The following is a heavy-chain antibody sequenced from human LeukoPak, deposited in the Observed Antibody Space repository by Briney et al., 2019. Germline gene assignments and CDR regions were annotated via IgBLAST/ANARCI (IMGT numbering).Heavy chain of an antibody. CDR2: IYYSGTT. J-gene: IGHJ4*02. CDR1: GGSISSYY. V-gene: IGHV4-59*01. D-gene: IGHD3-22*01. CDR3: ARGGDSSGPNDY. Sequence: SETLSLTCTVSGGSISSYYWSWIRQPPGKGLRWIGSIYYSGTTNYNASLKSRLTISVDTSKHQFSLKLRSVTAADTAVYYCARGGDSSGPNDYWGQGTLVTVSS.